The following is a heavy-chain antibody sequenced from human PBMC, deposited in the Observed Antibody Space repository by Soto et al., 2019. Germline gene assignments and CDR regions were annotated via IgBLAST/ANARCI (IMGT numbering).Heavy chain of an antibody. CDR1: GDSVSSNSAA. CDR2: TYYRSKWYN. J-gene: IGHJ6*02. D-gene: IGHD6-6*01. Sequence: SQTLSLTCAISGDSVSSNSAAWNWIRQSPSRGLEWLGRTYYRSKWYNDYAVSVKSRITINPDTSKNQFSLQLNSVTPEDTAVYYCARDLGIAARGSSADYYYYGMDVWGQGTTVTVSS. V-gene: IGHV6-1*01. CDR3: ARDLGIAARGSSADYYYYGMDV.